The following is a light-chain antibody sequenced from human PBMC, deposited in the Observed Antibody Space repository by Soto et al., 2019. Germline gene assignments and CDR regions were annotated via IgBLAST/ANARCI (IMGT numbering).Light chain of an antibody. Sequence: QSVLTQPASVSGSPGQSITISCTGTSSDVGGYNYVSWYQQHPGKAPKLMIYDVSNRPSGVSNRFSGSKSGNTASLTISGLQAEDEADYYCSSYTSSSTQVFVTGTKVTDL. V-gene: IGLV2-14*01. CDR1: SSDVGGYNY. J-gene: IGLJ1*01. CDR2: DVS. CDR3: SSYTSSSTQV.